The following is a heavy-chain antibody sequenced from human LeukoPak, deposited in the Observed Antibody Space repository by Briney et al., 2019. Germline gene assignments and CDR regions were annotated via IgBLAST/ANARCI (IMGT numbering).Heavy chain of an antibody. V-gene: IGHV4-34*01. CDR3: AREVVPAEAWWFDP. CDR1: GGSFSGYY. Sequence: SETLSLTCAVYGGSFSGYYWSWIRQPPGKGLEWIGEINHSGSTNYNPSLKSRVTMSVDTSKNQFSLKLSSVTAADTAVYYCAREVVPAEAWWFDPWGQGTLVTVSS. J-gene: IGHJ5*02. CDR2: INHSGST. D-gene: IGHD2-2*01.